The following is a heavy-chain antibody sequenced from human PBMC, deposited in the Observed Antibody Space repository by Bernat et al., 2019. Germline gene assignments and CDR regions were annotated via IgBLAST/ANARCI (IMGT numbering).Heavy chain of an antibody. J-gene: IGHJ4*01. CDR3: AKGWSKGMVRGYYFDY. D-gene: IGHD3-10*01. Sequence: EVQLLESGGGLVQPGGSLRLSCAASGFTFSSYAMSWVRQAPGKGLEWVSAISGSGGSTYYADSVKGRFTISRDNSKNTLYLQMNSLRAEDTAVYYCAKGWSKGMVRGYYFDYWGHGTLVTVSS. CDR1: GFTFSSYA. CDR2: ISGSGGST. V-gene: IGHV3-23*01.